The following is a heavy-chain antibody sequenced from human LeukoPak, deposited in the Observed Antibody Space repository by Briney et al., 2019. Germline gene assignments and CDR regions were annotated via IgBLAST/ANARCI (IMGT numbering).Heavy chain of an antibody. Sequence: PSETLSLTCTVSGGSISSSSYYWGWIRQPPGKGLEWIGSIYYSGSTYYNPSLKSRVTISVDTSKNQFSLKLSSVTAADTAVYYCARDMITPFALPRGSAFDIWGQGTMVTVSS. CDR2: IYYSGST. CDR3: ARDMITPFALPRGSAFDI. V-gene: IGHV4-39*07. CDR1: GGSISSSSYY. J-gene: IGHJ3*02. D-gene: IGHD3-16*01.